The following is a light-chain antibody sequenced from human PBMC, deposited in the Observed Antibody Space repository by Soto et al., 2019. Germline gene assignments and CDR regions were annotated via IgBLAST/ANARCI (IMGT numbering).Light chain of an antibody. CDR3: SSYTSSTAYI. CDR2: HVS. V-gene: IGLV2-14*03. CDR1: SSDVGGYNY. Sequence: QSALTQPASGSGSPGQSITISCTGTSSDVGGYNYVSWYQQHPGDAPKLMIYHVSNRPSGVSNRCSGSKSGNTASLTISGLQSEDEVDYYCSSYTSSTAYICGTGTKLTVL. J-gene: IGLJ1*01.